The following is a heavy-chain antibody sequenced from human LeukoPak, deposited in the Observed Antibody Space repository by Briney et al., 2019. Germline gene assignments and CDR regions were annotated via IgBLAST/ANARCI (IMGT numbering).Heavy chain of an antibody. J-gene: IGHJ4*02. D-gene: IGHD2-15*01. CDR2: MNPNSGNT. CDR3: AREYCSGGSCYSPPDY. Sequence: AASVKVSCKASGYTFTSYDINWVRQATGQGLEWMGWMNPNSGNTGYAQKFQGRVTMTRNTSISTAYMELSSLRSEDTAVYYCAREYCSGGSCYSPPDYWGQGTLVTVSS. CDR1: GYTFTSYD. V-gene: IGHV1-8*01.